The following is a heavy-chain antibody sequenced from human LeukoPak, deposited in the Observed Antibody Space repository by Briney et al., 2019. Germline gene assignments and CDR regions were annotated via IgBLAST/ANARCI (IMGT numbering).Heavy chain of an antibody. CDR3: ARLTDGWTYWYFDL. CDR1: GGSISSSSYY. D-gene: IGHD5-24*01. V-gene: IGHV4-39*07. J-gene: IGHJ2*01. Sequence: SETLSLTCTVSGGSISSSSYYWGWIRQPPGKGLEWIGSIYYSGSTYYNPSLKSRVTISVDASKNQFSLKLSSVTAADTAVYYCARLTDGWTYWYFDLWGRGTLVTVSS. CDR2: IYYSGST.